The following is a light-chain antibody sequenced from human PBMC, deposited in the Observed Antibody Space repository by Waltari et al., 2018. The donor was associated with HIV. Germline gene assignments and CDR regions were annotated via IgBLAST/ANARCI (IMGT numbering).Light chain of an antibody. CDR3: QQGSGFPRT. CDR2: AAS. J-gene: IGKJ1*01. V-gene: IGKV1-12*01. Sequence: DIEMTQSPSSVSASVGDRVTITCRASQSTSAWLAWYQQKPGKAPKLLIYAASNLQSGVPSRFSGSGFATDFTLTISSLQPEDFATYYCQQGSGFPRTFGQGTKVEI. CDR1: QSTSAW.